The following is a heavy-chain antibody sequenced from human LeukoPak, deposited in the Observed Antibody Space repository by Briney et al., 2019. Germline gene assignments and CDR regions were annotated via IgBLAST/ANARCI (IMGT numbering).Heavy chain of an antibody. Sequence: PSETLSLTCAVYGGSFSGYYWSWIRQPPGEGLEWIGEINHSGSTNYNPSLKSRVTISVDTSKNQFSLKLSSVTAADTAVYYCARDGVGAIELDYWGQGTLVTVSS. V-gene: IGHV4-34*01. J-gene: IGHJ4*02. CDR1: GGSFSGYY. D-gene: IGHD1-26*01. CDR2: INHSGST. CDR3: ARDGVGAIELDY.